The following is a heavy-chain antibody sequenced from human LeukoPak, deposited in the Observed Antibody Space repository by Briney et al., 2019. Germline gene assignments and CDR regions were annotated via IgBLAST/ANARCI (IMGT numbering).Heavy chain of an antibody. CDR1: GFTFSLYW. J-gene: IGHJ3*02. CDR2: IKQDGSKK. Sequence: GGSLRLSCAASGFTFSLYWISWVRQAPGKGLEWVANIKQDGSKKEYVDSVKGRFTISRNNAKKSLYLQMDSLRAEDTAVYYCAREGEGGFDIWGQGTMVTVSS. V-gene: IGHV3-7*01. D-gene: IGHD3-16*01. CDR3: AREGEGGFDI.